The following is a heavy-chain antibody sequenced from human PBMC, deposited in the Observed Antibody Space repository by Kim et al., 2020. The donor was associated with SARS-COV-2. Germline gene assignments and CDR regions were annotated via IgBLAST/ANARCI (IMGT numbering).Heavy chain of an antibody. V-gene: IGHV7-4-1*02. D-gene: IGHD3-3*01. J-gene: IGHJ5*02. CDR2: INTNTGNP. CDR3: ARAGFSTIFGVVTSYNWFDP. Sequence: ASVKVSCKASGYTFTSYAKNWVRQAPGQGLEWMGWINTNTGNPTYAQGFTGRFVFSLDTSVSTAYLQISSLKAEDTAVYYCARAGFSTIFGVVTSYNWFDPWGQGTLVTVSS. CDR1: GYTFTSYA.